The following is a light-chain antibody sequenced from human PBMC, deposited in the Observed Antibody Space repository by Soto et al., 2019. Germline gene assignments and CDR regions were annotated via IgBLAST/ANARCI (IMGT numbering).Light chain of an antibody. CDR1: SSDVGSYNY. V-gene: IGLV2-14*01. CDR2: EVS. CDR3: QSYDNSLSGVWV. J-gene: IGLJ3*02. Sequence: QSALTQPASVSGSPGQSITISCTGTSSDVGSYNYVSWYQQHPGKAPKLMIYEVSNRPSGVSNRFSGSKSGNTASLNISGLQAEDEADYYCQSYDNSLSGVWVFGGGTQLTVL.